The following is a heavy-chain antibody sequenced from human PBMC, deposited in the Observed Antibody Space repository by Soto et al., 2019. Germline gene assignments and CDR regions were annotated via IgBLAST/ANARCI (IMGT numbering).Heavy chain of an antibody. CDR1: GYTFTSYA. Sequence: QVQLVQSGAEEKKPGASVKVSCKASGYTFTSYAMHWVRQAPGQRLEWMGGINAGNGNTKYSQMFEGRVTITRDTSASTAYTELSSLRSEDTAVYYCATGIVFVTALDYWGQGTLVTVST. J-gene: IGHJ4*02. D-gene: IGHD2-21*02. CDR3: ATGIVFVTALDY. CDR2: INAGNGNT. V-gene: IGHV1-3*05.